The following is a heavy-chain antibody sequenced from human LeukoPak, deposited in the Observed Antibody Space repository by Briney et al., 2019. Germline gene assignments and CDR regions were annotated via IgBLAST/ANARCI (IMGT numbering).Heavy chain of an antibody. V-gene: IGHV4-59*01. CDR2: IYYSGST. CDR1: GGSITSYY. CDR3: ARGYGDYYFDY. D-gene: IGHD4-17*01. Sequence: SETLSLTCTVSGGSITSYYWSWIRQPPGKGLEWIGYIYYSGSTNYNPSLKSRVTISVDSSRTHFSLKLSSVTAADTAVYYCARGYGDYYFDYWGQGTLVTISS. J-gene: IGHJ4*02.